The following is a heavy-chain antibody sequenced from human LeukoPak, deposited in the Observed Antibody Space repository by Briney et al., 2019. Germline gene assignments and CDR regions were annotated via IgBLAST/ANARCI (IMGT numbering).Heavy chain of an antibody. D-gene: IGHD6-6*01. CDR2: IYSGGST. Sequence: PGGSLRLSCAASGVTVGNNYMNWVRQAPGKGLEWVSLIYSGGSTHYADSVKGRFTISRDNSKNTLYLQMNSLRVDDTAVYYCARDPPAVAANTYGWGQGTLVTASS. CDR1: GVTVGNNY. CDR3: ARDPPAVAANTYG. V-gene: IGHV3-66*01. J-gene: IGHJ4*02.